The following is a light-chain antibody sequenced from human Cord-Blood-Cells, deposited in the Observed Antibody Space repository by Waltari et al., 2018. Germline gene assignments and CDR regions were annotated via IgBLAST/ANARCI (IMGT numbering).Light chain of an antibody. CDR2: RNN. J-gene: IGLJ3*02. Sequence: QSVLPQPPSASGTPGPRVTISCSGSSSIIGSTYVYWYQQPPGTAPNLLIYRNNQRPSGVPDRFSGSKSGTSAALAISGLRSEDEADYYCAAWDDSLSGWVFGGGTKLTVL. CDR3: AAWDDSLSGWV. CDR1: SSIIGSTY. V-gene: IGLV1-47*01.